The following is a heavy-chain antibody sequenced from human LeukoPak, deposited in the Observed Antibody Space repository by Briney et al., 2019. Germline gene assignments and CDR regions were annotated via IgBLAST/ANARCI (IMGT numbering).Heavy chain of an antibody. V-gene: IGHV3-7*01. Sequence: GGSLRLSCTASGFTFSGYWMSWVRQAPGKGLEWVANINEDGNKKYYVDSVKGRFTISRDNTKNSLYLQMNSLRAEDTAVYYCARGCSSTSCYDYWGQGTLVTVSS. D-gene: IGHD2-2*01. CDR1: GFTFSGYW. J-gene: IGHJ4*02. CDR3: ARGCSSTSCYDY. CDR2: INEDGNKK.